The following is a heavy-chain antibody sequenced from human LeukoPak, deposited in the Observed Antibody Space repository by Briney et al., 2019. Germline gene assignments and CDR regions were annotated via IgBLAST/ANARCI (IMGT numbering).Heavy chain of an antibody. V-gene: IGHV4-30-2*01. J-gene: IGHJ6*02. D-gene: IGHD6-19*01. CDR2: IYQSGST. CDR1: GGSISSGGYY. Sequence: SETLSLTCTVSGGSISSGGYYWSWIRQPPGKGLEWIGYIYQSGSTYYNPSLKSRVTISVDRSKNQFSLKLSSVTAADTAVYYCARGTVASYYGMDVWGQGTTVTVSS. CDR3: ARGTVASYYGMDV.